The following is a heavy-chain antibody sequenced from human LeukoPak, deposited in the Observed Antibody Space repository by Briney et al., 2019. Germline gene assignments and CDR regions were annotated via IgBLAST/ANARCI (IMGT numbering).Heavy chain of an antibody. V-gene: IGHV5-51*01. CDR2: IYPGDSTT. CDR1: GYNFTAYW. J-gene: IGHJ4*02. D-gene: IGHD6-19*01. CDR3: VRPAAGVGGFDY. Sequence: GESLQISCKASGYNFTAYWIGWVRPLPGKAREWMGIIYPGDSTTNNSPSFQAQFTISADKSTSTPYLQWSSMKASDNAMYYCVRPAAGVGGFDYWGQGTLVTVSS.